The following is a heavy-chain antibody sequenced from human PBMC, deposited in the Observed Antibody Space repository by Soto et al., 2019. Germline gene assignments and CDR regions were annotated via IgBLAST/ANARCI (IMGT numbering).Heavy chain of an antibody. Sequence: QVHLVQSGAEVKKPGASVKVSCKGSGYGFTTYGITWVRQAPGQGLEWMAWISAHNGNTNYAQKLQGRVTVTRDTSTSTAYMELRSPISDDTAVYYCARGRYGDYWGQGALVTLSS. D-gene: IGHD1-1*01. CDR1: GYGFTTYG. J-gene: IGHJ4*02. CDR2: ISAHNGNT. V-gene: IGHV1-18*01. CDR3: ARGRYGDY.